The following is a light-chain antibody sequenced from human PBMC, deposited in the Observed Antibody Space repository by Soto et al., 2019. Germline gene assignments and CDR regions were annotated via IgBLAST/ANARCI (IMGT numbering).Light chain of an antibody. J-gene: IGKJ1*01. CDR3: QQYNSYRP. CDR2: DGS. V-gene: IGKV1-5*01. Sequence: QITKSPSPPPAYVADRVTITLWTSQHIRSRLAWFQQKPGKAPNLRLYDGSNLQSGVPSRFSCSGSGTEFTLTISSLQPDDFATYYCQQYNSYRPFGQGTKVDI. CDR1: QHIRSR.